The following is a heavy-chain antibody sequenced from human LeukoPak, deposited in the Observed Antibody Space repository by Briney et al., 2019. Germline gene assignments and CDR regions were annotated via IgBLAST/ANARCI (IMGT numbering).Heavy chain of an antibody. Sequence: NTSETLSLTCTVSGGSISSYYWSWIRQPAGKGLEWIGRIYTSGSTNYNPSLKSRVTMSVDTSKNQFSLKLSSVTAADTAVYYCARDLGSYYDFWSGYYSDYWGQGTLVTVSS. CDR1: GGSISSYY. D-gene: IGHD3-3*01. CDR3: ARDLGSYYDFWSGYYSDY. CDR2: IYTSGST. V-gene: IGHV4-4*07. J-gene: IGHJ4*02.